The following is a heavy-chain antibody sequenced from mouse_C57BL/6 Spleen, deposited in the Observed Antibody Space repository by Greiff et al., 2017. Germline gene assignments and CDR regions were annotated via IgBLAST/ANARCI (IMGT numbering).Heavy chain of an antibody. V-gene: IGHV10-1*01. Sequence: DVMLVESGGGLVQPKGSLKLSCAASGFSFNTYAMNWVRQAPGKGLEWVARIRSKSNNYATYYADSVKDRFTISRDDSESMLYLQMNNLKTEDTAMYYCVRSWDGYYAMDYWGQGTSVTVSS. CDR1: GFSFNTYA. J-gene: IGHJ4*01. D-gene: IGHD4-1*01. CDR3: VRSWDGYYAMDY. CDR2: IRSKSNNYAT.